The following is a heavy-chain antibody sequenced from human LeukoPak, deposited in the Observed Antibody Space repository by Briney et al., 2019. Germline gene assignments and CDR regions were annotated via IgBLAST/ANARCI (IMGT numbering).Heavy chain of an antibody. CDR3: VRVFTFGGVIVRGTRHFDS. Sequence: SETLSLTCTVSGGSISSSTYYWGWIRQPPGKGLEWIGSIYYSGSTYYNPSLKSRVTISVDTSKNQFSLKLSSVTAADTAVYYCVRVFTFGGVIVRGTRHFDSWGPGTQVIVSS. J-gene: IGHJ4*02. CDR1: GGSISSSTYY. V-gene: IGHV4-39*07. D-gene: IGHD3-16*02. CDR2: IYYSGST.